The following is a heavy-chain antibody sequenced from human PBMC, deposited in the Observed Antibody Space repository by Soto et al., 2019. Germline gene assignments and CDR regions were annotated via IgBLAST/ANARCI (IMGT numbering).Heavy chain of an antibody. CDR2: IYYSGST. J-gene: IGHJ6*02. D-gene: IGHD6-13*01. CDR1: GGSISSGGYY. CDR3: ARDIAAAGLYYYGMDV. V-gene: IGHV4-31*03. Sequence: SESLYITCTVSGGSISSGGYYWSWISKHPGKGLEWIGYIYYSGSTYYNPSLKSRVTISVDTSKNQFSLKLSSVTAADTAVYYCARDIAAAGLYYYGMDVWGQGTTVTVSS.